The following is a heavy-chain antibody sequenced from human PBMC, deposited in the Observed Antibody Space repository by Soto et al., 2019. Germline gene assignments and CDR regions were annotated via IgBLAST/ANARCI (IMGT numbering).Heavy chain of an antibody. D-gene: IGHD1-1*01. V-gene: IGHV1-18*01. CDR1: GYTFSTYG. J-gene: IGHJ4*02. CDR3: ARLEHNFGPHDY. Sequence: QVQLAQSGAEVKKPGASVTVSCKASGYTFSTYGLSWVRQAPGQGLEWVGWISVHKGYTKYATELQGRVTVTTDPSTSTAYMELRSLRSDDSAVYYCARLEHNFGPHDYWGQGTLVTVTS. CDR2: ISVHKGYT.